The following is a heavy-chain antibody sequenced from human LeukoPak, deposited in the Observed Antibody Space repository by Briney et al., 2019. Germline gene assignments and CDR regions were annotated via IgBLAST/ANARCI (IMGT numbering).Heavy chain of an antibody. J-gene: IGHJ5*02. CDR2: IYYSGTT. D-gene: IGHD3-10*01. CDR3: ARGLARDWFYP. Sequence: SQTLSLTCTVSGGSISSSGYYWSWIRPHQGKGLEWIGYIYYSGTTYYNPSLKSRVTTSVDTSKNQFSLKLSSVTAADTAVYYCARGLARDWFYPWGQGTLVTVSS. CDR1: GGSISSSGYY. V-gene: IGHV4-31*03.